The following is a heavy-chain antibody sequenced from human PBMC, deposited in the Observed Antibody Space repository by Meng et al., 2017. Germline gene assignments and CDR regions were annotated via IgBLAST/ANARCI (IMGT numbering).Heavy chain of an antibody. CDR1: GFTFSSYE. CDR3: ARDSLAIAVAGRGLDY. J-gene: IGHJ4*02. Sequence: GESLKISCAASGFTFSSYEMNWVRQAPGKGLEWVSYISSSGSTIYYADSVKGRFTISRDNAKNSLYLQMNSLRAEDTAVYYCARDSLAIAVAGRGLDYWGQGTRVTGYS. D-gene: IGHD6-19*01. V-gene: IGHV3-48*03. CDR2: ISSSGSTI.